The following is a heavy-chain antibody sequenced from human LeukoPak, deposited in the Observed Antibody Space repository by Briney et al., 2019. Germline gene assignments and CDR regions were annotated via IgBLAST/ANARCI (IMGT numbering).Heavy chain of an antibody. CDR1: GGSISSSSYY. Sequence: PSETLSLTCTVSGGSISSSSYYWGWIRQPPGKGLEWIGSIYYSGSTYYNPSLKSRVTISVDTSKNQFSLKLSSVTAADTAVYYCTRDRTTVTLFDYWGQGILVTVSP. J-gene: IGHJ4*02. V-gene: IGHV4-39*02. CDR2: IYYSGST. CDR3: TRDRTTVTLFDY. D-gene: IGHD4-17*01.